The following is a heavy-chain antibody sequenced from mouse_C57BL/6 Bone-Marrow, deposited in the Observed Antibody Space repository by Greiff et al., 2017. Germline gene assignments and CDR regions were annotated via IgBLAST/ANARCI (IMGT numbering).Heavy chain of an antibody. CDR2: INPYNGGT. D-gene: IGHD2-4*01. CDR1: GYTFTDYY. V-gene: IGHV1-19*01. J-gene: IGHJ3*01. CDR3: ASYDYDGFAY. Sequence: EVKLMESGPVLVKPGASVKMSCKASGYTFTDYYMNWVKQSHGKSLEWIGVINPYNGGTSYNQKFKGKATLTVDKSSSTAYMELNSLTSEDSAVYYCASYDYDGFAYWGQGTLVTVSA.